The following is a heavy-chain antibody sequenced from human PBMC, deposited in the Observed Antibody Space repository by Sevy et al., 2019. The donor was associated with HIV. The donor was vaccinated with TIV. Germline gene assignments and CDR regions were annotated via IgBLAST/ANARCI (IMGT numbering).Heavy chain of an antibody. CDR2: LFYSGST. D-gene: IGHD4-17*01. V-gene: IGHV4-61*01. J-gene: IGHJ4*02. CDR3: ARCRSPYGDYATGSFDY. CDR1: GGSVSTDSYY. Sequence: SELSLTCTVSGGSVSTDSYYWSWIRQPPGKGLEWIGYLFYSGSTNYNPSLKSRVTISLDTSKNQFSLKLSSVTAADTAVYYCARCRSPYGDYATGSFDYWGQGALVTVSS.